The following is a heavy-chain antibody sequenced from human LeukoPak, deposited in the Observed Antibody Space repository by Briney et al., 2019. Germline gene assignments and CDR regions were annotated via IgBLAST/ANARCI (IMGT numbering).Heavy chain of an antibody. J-gene: IGHJ6*03. CDR3: ARGSYYGSGSYYYYYMDV. D-gene: IGHD3-10*01. V-gene: IGHV6-1*01. Sequence: SQTLSLTCAISGDSVSSNSAAWNWIRQSPSRGLEWLGRTYYRSKWSNDYAVSVKSRITINPDTSKNQFSLQLNSVTPEDTAVYYCARGSYYGSGSYYYYYMDVWGKGTTVTVSS. CDR2: TYYRSKWSN. CDR1: GDSVSSNSAA.